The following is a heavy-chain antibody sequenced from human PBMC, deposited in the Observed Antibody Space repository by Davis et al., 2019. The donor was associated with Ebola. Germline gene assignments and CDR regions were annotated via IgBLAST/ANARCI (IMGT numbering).Heavy chain of an antibody. D-gene: IGHD3-3*01. V-gene: IGHV3-7*03. Sequence: PGGSLRLSCAASGFTFSSYWMSWVRQAPGKGLEWVANIKQDGSEKYYVDSVKGRFTISRDNAKNSLYLQMNSLRAEDTAVYYCAKETAFWSGYYSYWGQGTLVTVSS. J-gene: IGHJ4*02. CDR2: IKQDGSEK. CDR3: AKETAFWSGYYSY. CDR1: GFTFSSYW.